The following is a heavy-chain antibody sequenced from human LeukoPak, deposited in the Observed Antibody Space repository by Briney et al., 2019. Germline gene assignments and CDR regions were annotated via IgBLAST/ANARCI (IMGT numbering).Heavy chain of an antibody. CDR1: GFSFRTYS. CDR3: VSHYYDGSAYQRAEYFQH. J-gene: IGHJ1*01. D-gene: IGHD3-22*01. Sequence: GGSLRLSCAASGFSFRTYSMNWVRQAPGEGLEWISYISSNSRSIYYADSVTGRTTISRDNAKYAVYLQIHSLRAEDTAVYYCVSHYYDGSAYQRAEYFQHWGQGTLVTVSP. CDR2: ISSNSRSI. V-gene: IGHV3-48*01.